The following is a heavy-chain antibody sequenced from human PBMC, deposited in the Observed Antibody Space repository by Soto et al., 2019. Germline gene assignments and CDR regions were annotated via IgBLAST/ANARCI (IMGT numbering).Heavy chain of an antibody. V-gene: IGHV1-69*01. J-gene: IGHJ4*02. CDR3: ARDGPPYSSPTGGFDY. Sequence: QVQLVQSGAEVKKPGSSVKVSCKASGGTFSSYAISWVRQAPGQGLEWMGGIIPIFGTANYAQKFQGRVTITADESTSTAYMELSSLRSEDTAVYYCARDGPPYSSPTGGFDYWGQGTLVTVSS. D-gene: IGHD6-13*01. CDR1: GGTFSSYA. CDR2: IIPIFGTA.